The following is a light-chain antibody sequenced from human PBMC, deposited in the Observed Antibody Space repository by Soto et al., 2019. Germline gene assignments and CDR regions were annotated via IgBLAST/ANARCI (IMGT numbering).Light chain of an antibody. CDR2: GNS. CDR1: SSNIGAGYD. Sequence: QSVLTQPPSVSWAPGQRVTISCTGSSSNIGAGYDVHWYQQLPGTAPKLLIYGNSNRPSGVPDRFSGSKSGTSASLAITGLQAEYEADYYCQSYDSSLSGHVVFGGGTQLTVL. J-gene: IGLJ2*01. CDR3: QSYDSSLSGHVV. V-gene: IGLV1-40*01.